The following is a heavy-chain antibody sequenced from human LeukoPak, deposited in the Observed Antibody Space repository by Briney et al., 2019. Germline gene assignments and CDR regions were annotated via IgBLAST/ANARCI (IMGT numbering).Heavy chain of an antibody. Sequence: GESLKISCKGSGYSFTSYWVAWVRQMPGQGLEWMGIIYPGDSDTRYSPSFQGQVTISADKSTSTAYLQWNSLKASDTAMYYCARRVAVAGDAFDIWGQGTVVIVSS. CDR3: ARRVAVAGDAFDI. J-gene: IGHJ3*02. CDR2: IYPGDSDT. D-gene: IGHD6-19*01. V-gene: IGHV5-51*01. CDR1: GYSFTSYW.